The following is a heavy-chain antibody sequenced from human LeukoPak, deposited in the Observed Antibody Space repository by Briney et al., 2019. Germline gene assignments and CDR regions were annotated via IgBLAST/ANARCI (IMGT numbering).Heavy chain of an antibody. CDR3: ARTLAARHTSGYIDY. J-gene: IGHJ4*02. CDR2: IKQDGSEK. CDR1: GFTFSSYW. V-gene: IGHV3-7*01. Sequence: GGSLRLSCAASGFTFSSYWMSWVRQAPGKGLEWVANIKQDGSEKYYVDSVKGRFTISRDNAKNSLYLQMNSLRAEGTAVYYCARTLAARHTSGYIDYWGQGTLVTVSS. D-gene: IGHD3-22*01.